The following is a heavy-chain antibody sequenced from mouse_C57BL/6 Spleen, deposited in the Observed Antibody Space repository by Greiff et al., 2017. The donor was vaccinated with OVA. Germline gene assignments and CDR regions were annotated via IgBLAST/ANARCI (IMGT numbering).Heavy chain of an antibody. J-gene: IGHJ2*01. CDR1: GYTFTSYW. CDR3: ARAWDDDGDFDY. CDR2: IDPSDSYT. V-gene: IGHV1-69*01. D-gene: IGHD2-4*01. Sequence: QVQLQQPGAELVMPGASVKLSCKASGYTFTSYWMHWVKQRPGQGLEWIGEIDPSDSYTNYNQKFKGKSTLTVDKSSSTAYMQLSSLTSEDSAVYYCARAWDDDGDFDYWGQGTTLTVSS.